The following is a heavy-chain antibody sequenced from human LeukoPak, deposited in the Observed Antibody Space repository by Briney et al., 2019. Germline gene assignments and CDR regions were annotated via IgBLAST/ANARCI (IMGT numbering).Heavy chain of an antibody. V-gene: IGHV1-24*01. D-gene: IGHD6-13*01. CDR2: FDPEDGET. CDR3: ATARAAAGPLRD. J-gene: IGHJ4*02. Sequence: ASVKVSCKASGYTLTELSMHWVRQAPGKGLEWMGGFDPEDGETIYAQKFQGRVTMTEDTSTDTAYMELSSLRSEDTAVYYCATARAAAGPLRDWGQGTLVTVSS. CDR1: GYTLTELS.